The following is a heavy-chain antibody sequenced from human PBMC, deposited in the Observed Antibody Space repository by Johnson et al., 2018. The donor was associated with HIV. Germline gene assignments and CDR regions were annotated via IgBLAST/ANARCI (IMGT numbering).Heavy chain of an antibody. CDR1: GFTFSSYG. V-gene: IGHV3-30*03. CDR3: ARDWVAYGAFDI. CDR2: ISDDGSNK. Sequence: QVQLVESGGGVVQPGRSLRLSCAASGFTFSSYGMHWVRQAPGKGLEWVAVISDDGSNKCYADSVKGPFTISRDNSKNTLYLQLNTLRAADTAVYYCARDWVAYGAFDIWGQGTMVTVSS. J-gene: IGHJ3*02. D-gene: IGHD2-21*01.